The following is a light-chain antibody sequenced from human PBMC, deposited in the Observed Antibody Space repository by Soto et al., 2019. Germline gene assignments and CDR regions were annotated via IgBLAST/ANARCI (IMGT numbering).Light chain of an antibody. J-gene: IGLJ2*01. Sequence: QPVLTQSPSASASLGASVKLTCTLSSGHSSYAIAWHQQQPEKGPRYLMKLNSDGSHSKGDGIPDRFSGSSSGAERYLTISCLQSEDEADYYCPTWGTGVVFGGGTKLTVL. CDR3: PTWGTGVV. CDR2: LNSDGSH. V-gene: IGLV4-69*01. CDR1: SGHSSYA.